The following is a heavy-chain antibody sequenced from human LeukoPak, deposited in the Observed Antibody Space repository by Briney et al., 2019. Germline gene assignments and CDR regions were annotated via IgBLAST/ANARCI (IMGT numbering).Heavy chain of an antibody. V-gene: IGHV3-30*18. CDR2: ISYDGSNK. CDR1: GFTFSSYG. D-gene: IGHD2-2*01. CDR3: AKEDCSSTSCYAGHFDY. J-gene: IGHJ4*02. Sequence: PGGSLRLSCAASGFTFSSYGMHWVRQAPGKGLEWVAVISYDGSNKYYADSVKGRFTISRDNSKNTLYLQMNSLRAEDTAVYYCAKEDCSSTSCYAGHFDYWGQGTLVTVSS.